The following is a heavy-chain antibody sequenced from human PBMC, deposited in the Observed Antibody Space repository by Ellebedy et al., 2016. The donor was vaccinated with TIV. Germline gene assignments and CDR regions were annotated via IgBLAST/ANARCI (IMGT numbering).Heavy chain of an antibody. CDR3: ARGPTNHYDSSGYSGPFDY. Sequence: SETLSLTCAVYGGSFSGYYWNWIRQPPRKGLEWIGEVNHSGSTNYNPSLKSRVTLSVDTSKNHFSLKLSSVTAADTAVYYCARGPTNHYDSSGYSGPFDYWGQGTLVTVSS. CDR1: GGSFSGYY. D-gene: IGHD3-22*01. CDR2: VNHSGST. V-gene: IGHV4-34*01. J-gene: IGHJ4*02.